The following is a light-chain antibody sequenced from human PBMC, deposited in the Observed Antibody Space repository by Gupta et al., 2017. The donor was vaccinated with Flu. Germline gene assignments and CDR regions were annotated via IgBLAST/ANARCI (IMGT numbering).Light chain of an antibody. Sequence: EIVFTQSPGTLSLSPGERATLSCRASQSLSTNYLAWYQLKFGQAPRLVIYGASSRATGTPDRFSGSGSGTDFTLTISRLEPEDFAVYYCHQYDNSPNTFGGGTKVEIK. CDR1: QSLSTNY. V-gene: IGKV3-20*01. CDR3: HQYDNSPNT. J-gene: IGKJ4*01. CDR2: GAS.